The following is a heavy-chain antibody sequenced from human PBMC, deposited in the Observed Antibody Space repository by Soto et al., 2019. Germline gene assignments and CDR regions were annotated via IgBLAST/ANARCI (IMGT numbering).Heavy chain of an antibody. CDR3: ARVSPEGCSGGSFYHLYFDY. V-gene: IGHV1-69*13. J-gene: IGHJ4*02. D-gene: IGHD2-15*01. Sequence: GASVKVSCKASGGTFSSYAISWVRQAPGQGLEWMGGIIPIFGTANYAQKFQGRVTITADESTSTAYMELSSLRSEDTAVYYCARVSPEGCSGGSFYHLYFDYWGQGTMVTVSS. CDR1: GGTFSSYA. CDR2: IIPIFGTA.